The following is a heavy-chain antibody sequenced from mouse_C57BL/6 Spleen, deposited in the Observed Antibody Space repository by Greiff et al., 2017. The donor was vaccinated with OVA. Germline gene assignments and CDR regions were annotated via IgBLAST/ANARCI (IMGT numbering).Heavy chain of an antibody. Sequence: EVQRVESGAELVRPGASVKLSCTASGFNIKDDYMHWVKQRPEQGLEWIGWIDPENGDTEYASKFQGKATITADTSSNTAYLQLSSLTSEDTAVYYCTMVTHFDYWGQGTTLTVSS. J-gene: IGHJ2*01. CDR1: GFNIKDDY. D-gene: IGHD2-2*01. V-gene: IGHV14-4*01. CDR2: IDPENGDT. CDR3: TMVTHFDY.